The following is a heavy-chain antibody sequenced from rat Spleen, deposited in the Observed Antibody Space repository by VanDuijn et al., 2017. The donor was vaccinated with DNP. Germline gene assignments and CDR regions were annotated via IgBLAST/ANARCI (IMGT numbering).Heavy chain of an antibody. CDR3: ARSSSILDYFNY. CDR1: GYSITSNY. Sequence: EVQLQESGPGLVKPSQSLSLTCSVTGYSITSNYWGWIRKFPGNKMEWMGYISYSGSTGYNPSLKSRISISRDTSKNQFFRQLNSVTTEDKATYYCARSSSILDYFNYWGQGVMVTVSS. D-gene: IGHD1-6*01. CDR2: ISYSGST. J-gene: IGHJ2*01. V-gene: IGHV3-1*01.